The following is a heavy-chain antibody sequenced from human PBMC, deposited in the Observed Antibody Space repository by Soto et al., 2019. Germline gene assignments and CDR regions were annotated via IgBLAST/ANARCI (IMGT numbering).Heavy chain of an antibody. Sequence: GGSLRLSCAASGFTFSDYYMSWVRQAPGRGLEWISYSSNSGTFARYATSVKGRFSISRDNANNSLYLEMNSLRVEDTAVYYCARSGDNFNVLDYWGQGTPVSVSS. D-gene: IGHD1-1*01. J-gene: IGHJ4*02. CDR1: GFTFSDYY. CDR3: ARSGDNFNVLDY. V-gene: IGHV3-11*06. CDR2: SSNSGTFA.